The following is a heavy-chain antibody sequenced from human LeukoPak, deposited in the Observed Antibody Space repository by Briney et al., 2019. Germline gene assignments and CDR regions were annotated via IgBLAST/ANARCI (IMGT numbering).Heavy chain of an antibody. D-gene: IGHD1-1*01. CDR1: GLTFRSYW. CDR3: AMNWNVPPRDY. CDR2: IDQDGSGK. Sequence: GGSLRLSCAASGLTFRSYWMNWVRQAPGKGLEWVASIDQDGSGKNYVDSVKGRFTVSGDNAKKYLQMNSLRAEDTAVYYCAMNWNVPPRDYWGQGTLVTVSS. V-gene: IGHV3-7*01. J-gene: IGHJ4*02.